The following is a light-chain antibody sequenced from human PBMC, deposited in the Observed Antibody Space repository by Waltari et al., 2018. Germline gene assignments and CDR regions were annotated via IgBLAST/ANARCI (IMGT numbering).Light chain of an antibody. CDR1: QKLFSNYRNY. CDR2: WAS. Sequence: DTVMTQSPDSLTVSLGETAPILCRSSQKLFSNYRNYFAWYQQRPGQPPKMLLYWASTRESGVPDRFSGSGSGTDFTLTIDNVQAEDLAVYYCQQYYGSPYTFGQGTRLEIK. J-gene: IGKJ2*01. V-gene: IGKV4-1*01. CDR3: QQYYGSPYT.